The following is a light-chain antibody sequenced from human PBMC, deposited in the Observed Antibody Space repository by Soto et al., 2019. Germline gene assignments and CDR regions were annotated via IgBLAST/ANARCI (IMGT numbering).Light chain of an antibody. J-gene: IGKJ5*01. V-gene: IGKV3-15*01. CDR3: QQYNNWPLT. Sequence: EIVLTQSPGTLSLSPGERATLSCRASQSVSSNLAWYQQKPGQAPRLLIYGASSRATGIPVRFSGSGSGTEFTLTISSLQSEDFAVYYCQQYNNWPLTFGQGTRLE. CDR1: QSVSSN. CDR2: GAS.